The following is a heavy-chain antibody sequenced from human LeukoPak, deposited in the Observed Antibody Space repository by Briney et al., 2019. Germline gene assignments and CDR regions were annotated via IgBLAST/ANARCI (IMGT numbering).Heavy chain of an antibody. CDR2: IYHSGST. CDR1: GYSISSGYY. J-gene: IGHJ4*02. D-gene: IGHD6-13*01. CDR3: ARFGSGIAAATPDYFDY. Sequence: SETLSLTCTVSGYSISSGYYWGWIRQPPGKGLEWIGSIYHSGSTYYNPSLKSRVTISVDTSKNQFSLKLSSVTAADTAMYYCARFGSGIAAATPDYFDYWGQGTLVTVSS. V-gene: IGHV4-38-2*02.